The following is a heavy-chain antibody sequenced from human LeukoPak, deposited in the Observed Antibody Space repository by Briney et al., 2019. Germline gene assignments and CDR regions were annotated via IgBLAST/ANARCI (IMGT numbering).Heavy chain of an antibody. Sequence: GGSLRLSCAASVFTFSSYSMHWVRQAPAKGLVWVSSISSNSSYIYYADSVKGRFTISRDNAKNSLYLQMNSLRAEDTAVYYCAIGSGSSGYSDYWGQGTLVTVSS. J-gene: IGHJ4*02. CDR3: AIGSGSSGYSDY. CDR1: VFTFSSYS. CDR2: ISSNSSYI. V-gene: IGHV3-21*01. D-gene: IGHD3-22*01.